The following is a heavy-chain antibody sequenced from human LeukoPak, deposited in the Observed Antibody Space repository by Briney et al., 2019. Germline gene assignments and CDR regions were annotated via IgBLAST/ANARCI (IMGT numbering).Heavy chain of an antibody. Sequence: ASVKVSCKVSGYTPTELSMHWVRQAPGKGRVWMGGFDPEDGETIYAQKFQGRVTMTEDTSTDTAYMELSSLRSEDTAVYYCATAPVGASELYYVDYWGQGALVTVSS. CDR3: ATAPVGASELYYVDY. CDR2: FDPEDGET. V-gene: IGHV1-24*01. J-gene: IGHJ4*02. D-gene: IGHD1-26*01. CDR1: GYTPTELS.